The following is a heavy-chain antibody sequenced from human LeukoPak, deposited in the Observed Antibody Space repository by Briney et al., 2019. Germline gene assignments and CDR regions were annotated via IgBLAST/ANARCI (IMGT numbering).Heavy chain of an antibody. J-gene: IGHJ4*02. V-gene: IGHV3-23*01. CDR3: AKDGRPDIVLMVYAIDY. Sequence: GGSLRLSCAASGFTFSSYAMSWVRQAPGKGLDWVSAISGSGGSTYYADSVKGRFTISRDNSKNTLYLQMNSLRAEDTAVYYCAKDGRPDIVLMVYAIDYWGQGTLVTVSS. CDR2: ISGSGGST. D-gene: IGHD2-8*01. CDR1: GFTFSSYA.